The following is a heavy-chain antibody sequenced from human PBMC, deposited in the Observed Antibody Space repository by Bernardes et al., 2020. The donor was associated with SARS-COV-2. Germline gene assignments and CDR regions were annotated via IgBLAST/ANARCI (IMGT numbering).Heavy chain of an antibody. V-gene: IGHV3-15*01. D-gene: IGHD3-22*01. CDR1: GFSFSNSW. J-gene: IGHJ3*02. CDR3: ARDRGYYYFGGHHDAFDI. Sequence: GGSLRLSCAASGFSFSNSWMSWVRQAPGKGLEWVGLIKSKTDDGTTDYAAPVKGRFSISRDNSKNTLYLQMNSLRAEDTAVYYCARDRGYYYFGGHHDAFDIWGQGTMVTVSS. CDR2: IKSKTDDGTT.